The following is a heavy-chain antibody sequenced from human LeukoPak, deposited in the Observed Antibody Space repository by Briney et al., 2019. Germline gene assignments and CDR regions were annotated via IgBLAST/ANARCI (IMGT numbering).Heavy chain of an antibody. Sequence: GSSVKVSCKASGGTFSSYAISRVRQAPGQGLEWMGRIIPILGIANYAQKFQGRVTITADKSTSTAYMELSSLRSEDTAVYYCASGIGGSLTGGDIWGQGTMVTVSS. CDR2: IIPILGIA. V-gene: IGHV1-69*04. J-gene: IGHJ3*02. D-gene: IGHD2-15*01. CDR3: ASGIGGSLTGGDI. CDR1: GGTFSSYA.